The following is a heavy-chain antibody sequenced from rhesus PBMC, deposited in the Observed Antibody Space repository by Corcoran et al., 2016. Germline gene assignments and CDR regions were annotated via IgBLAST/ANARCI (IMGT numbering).Heavy chain of an antibody. CDR1: GGSISDDYF. J-gene: IGHJ4*01. CDR3: VRDIVAARGNY. V-gene: IGHV4-106*01. Sequence: QVQLQESGPGLVKPSETLSLTCAVSGGSISDDYFWSWIRQLPGKGLEWIGYIYGRGGGTTSNPSSKTRVIISIDTSNNLFSLKLSSVPASDTAVYYCVRDIVAARGNYWGQGVLVTVSS. D-gene: IGHD2-33*01. CDR2: IYGRGGGT.